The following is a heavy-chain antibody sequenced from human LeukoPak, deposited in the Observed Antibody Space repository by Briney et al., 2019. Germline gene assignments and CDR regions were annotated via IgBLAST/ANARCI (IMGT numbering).Heavy chain of an antibody. J-gene: IGHJ4*02. CDR3: AREGRLRYSGSYYSYFDY. V-gene: IGHV1-18*01. Sequence: GASVKVSCKASGYTFTSYGISWVRQAPGQGLEWMGWISAYNGNTNYAQKFQGRVTITRNTSISTAYMELSSLRSEDTAVYYCAREGRLRYSGSYYSYFDYWGQGTLVTVSS. D-gene: IGHD1-26*01. CDR1: GYTFTSYG. CDR2: ISAYNGNT.